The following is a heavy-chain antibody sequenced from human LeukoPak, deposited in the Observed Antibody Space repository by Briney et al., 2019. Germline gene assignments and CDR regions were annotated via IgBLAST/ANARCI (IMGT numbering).Heavy chain of an antibody. Sequence: ASVKVSCKASGYTFTGYYMRWVRQAPGQGLEWMGWINPNSGDTNYAQKFQGRVTMTRDTSISTAYVELSRLTSDDTAVYYCARVDTSYYFDYWGQGTLVTVSS. J-gene: IGHJ4*02. V-gene: IGHV1-2*02. CDR1: GYTFTGYY. CDR3: ARVDTSYYFDY. D-gene: IGHD5-18*01. CDR2: INPNSGDT.